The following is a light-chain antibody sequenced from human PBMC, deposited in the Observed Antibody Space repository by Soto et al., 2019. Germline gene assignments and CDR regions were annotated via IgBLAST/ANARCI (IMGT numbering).Light chain of an antibody. CDR1: QSVGSN. CDR2: DAS. Sequence: EIVMTQSPASLSVSPGERVTLSCRARQSVGSNLAWYQQTTGQAPRVVIYDASTRDTVIPARFSGSGSGTDFTLTISRLQSEDFEVYYCQQYNNWPWTFGQGTKVDIK. CDR3: QQYNNWPWT. V-gene: IGKV3-15*01. J-gene: IGKJ1*01.